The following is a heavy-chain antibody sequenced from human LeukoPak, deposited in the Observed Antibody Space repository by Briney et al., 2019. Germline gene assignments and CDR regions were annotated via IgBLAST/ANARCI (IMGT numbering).Heavy chain of an antibody. Sequence: GGSLRLSCGASGFTFSSYGMHWVRQAPGKGLEWVAFIRYDGSNKYYADSVKGRFTISRDNSKNTLYLQMNSLRAEDTAVYYCAKDPTTYYYYYMDAWGKGTTVTVSS. V-gene: IGHV3-30*02. CDR3: AKDPTTYYYYYMDA. CDR1: GFTFSSYG. CDR2: IRYDGSNK. J-gene: IGHJ6*03. D-gene: IGHD1-1*01.